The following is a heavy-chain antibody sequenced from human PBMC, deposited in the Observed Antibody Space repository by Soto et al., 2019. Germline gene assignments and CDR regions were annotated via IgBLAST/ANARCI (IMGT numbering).Heavy chain of an antibody. CDR1: GGSFSGYI. V-gene: IGHV4-34*01. CDR3: ARGLISYSPYSGGWYYFDY. J-gene: IGHJ4*02. CDR2: INHSGSA. D-gene: IGHD2-15*01. Sequence: QVQLQQWGAGLLKPSETLSLTCAVSGGSFSGYIWSWVRQSPGKGLQWIGQINHSGSANYNPSLKTRVTISRHTSNTQSSLKFSSVTAADTAVYYSARGLISYSPYSGGWYYFDYWGQGTLVTVSS.